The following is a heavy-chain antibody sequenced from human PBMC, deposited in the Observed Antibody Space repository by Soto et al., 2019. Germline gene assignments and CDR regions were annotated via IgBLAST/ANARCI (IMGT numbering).Heavy chain of an antibody. D-gene: IGHD3-9*01. CDR2: ISYDGTNR. V-gene: IGHV3-30*18. Sequence: QVQLVESGGGVVQPGRSLRLSCAASGFSFRNCGMHWVRQAPGKGLEWVAIISYDGTNRFYADSVKGRFTISRDNSKNTLNRQMNSLRAEDTDVYYCAKAGLRHFDWLPYYYMDVWGKGTTVTVSS. CDR1: GFSFRNCG. J-gene: IGHJ6*03. CDR3: AKAGLRHFDWLPYYYMDV.